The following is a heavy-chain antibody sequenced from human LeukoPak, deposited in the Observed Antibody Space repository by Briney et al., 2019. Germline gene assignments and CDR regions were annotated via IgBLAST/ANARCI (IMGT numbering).Heavy chain of an antibody. D-gene: IGHD2/OR15-2a*01. CDR2: IQNDGNSK. CDR3: AIGADYCFPN. CDR1: GLTFSMPP. J-gene: IGHJ4*02. Sequence: GGSLRLSCAASGLTFSMPPMDWVRQAPGKGLEWVAFIQNDGNSKNYADSVRGRFTISRVTSKNTLYLQMNSLRPEDTALYFCAIGADYCFPNGGQGTLVTVSS. V-gene: IGHV3-30*02.